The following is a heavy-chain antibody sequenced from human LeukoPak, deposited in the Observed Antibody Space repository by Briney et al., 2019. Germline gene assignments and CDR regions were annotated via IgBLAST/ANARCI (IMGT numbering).Heavy chain of an antibody. D-gene: IGHD3-9*01. Sequence: SETLSLTCTVSGGSISSGTYHWSWIRQYPGKGLEWIGHISYGGTTYYNPSLKSRVTISVDTSKNQFSLKLSSVTAADTAVYYCARYFDWFDYWGQGTLVTVSS. CDR1: GGSISSGTYH. CDR2: ISYGGTT. J-gene: IGHJ4*02. V-gene: IGHV4-31*03. CDR3: ARYFDWFDY.